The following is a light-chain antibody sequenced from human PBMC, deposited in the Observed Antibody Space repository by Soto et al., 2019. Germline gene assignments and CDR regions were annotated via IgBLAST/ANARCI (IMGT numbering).Light chain of an antibody. V-gene: IGLV2-14*01. CDR3: GTKRGSTGV. CDR1: SSDVGGYDY. Sequence: QSALTQPASVSGSPGQTITISCTGTSSDVGGYDYFYLHQQHPGNAPKLMIYDVSKRPAGVSNRFSGSKSGHTASLTISGLQAEDEAASYCGTKRGSTGVFGTGTKLTVL. J-gene: IGLJ1*01. CDR2: DVS.